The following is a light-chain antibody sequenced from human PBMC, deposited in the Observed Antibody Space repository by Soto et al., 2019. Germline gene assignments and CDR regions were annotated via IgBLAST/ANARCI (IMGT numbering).Light chain of an antibody. CDR1: SSDVGRYIY. V-gene: IGLV2-8*01. CDR3: SSYGGSNNYV. J-gene: IGLJ1*01. Sequence: QSALTQPPSASGSPGQSVTISCTGTSSDVGRYIYVSWYQQHPGKAPKIIMYEVSKRPSGVPDRFSGSKSGNTASLTVSGLHAEDEADYYCSSYGGSNNYVFGTGTKVTVL. CDR2: EVS.